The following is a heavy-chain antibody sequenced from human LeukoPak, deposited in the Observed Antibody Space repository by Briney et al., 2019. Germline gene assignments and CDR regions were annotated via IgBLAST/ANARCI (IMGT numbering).Heavy chain of an antibody. Sequence: SETLSLTCTLSVGSISSSSYYWRWIRQPPGKGLEWNGSIYYSGSTYYNPSLKSRVTISVDTSKNQFSLKLNSVTAADTAVYYCTAGRSDYFDFWGQGTLVTVSS. J-gene: IGHJ4*02. CDR3: TAGRSDYFDF. D-gene: IGHD6-25*01. CDR2: IYYSGST. CDR1: VGSISSSSYY. V-gene: IGHV4-39*01.